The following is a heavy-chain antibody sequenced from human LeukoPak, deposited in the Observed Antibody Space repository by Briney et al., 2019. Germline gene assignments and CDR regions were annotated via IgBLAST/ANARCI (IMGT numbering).Heavy chain of an antibody. CDR3: ARGYGSSWCYFDY. Sequence: GGSLRLSCAASGFTFSASWMHWVRRVPGKGLVWVSRISADGSIFSYADSVKGRFTTSRDNAKNTVYLQMNSLRAEDTAVYHCARGYGSSWCYFDYWGQGTPITASS. J-gene: IGHJ4*02. CDR1: GFTFSASW. V-gene: IGHV3-74*01. D-gene: IGHD6-13*01. CDR2: ISADGSIF.